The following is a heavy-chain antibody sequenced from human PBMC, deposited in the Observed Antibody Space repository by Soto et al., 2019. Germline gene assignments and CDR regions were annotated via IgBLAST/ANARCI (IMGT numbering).Heavy chain of an antibody. J-gene: IGHJ3*02. CDR2: IYYSGGT. D-gene: IGHD2-15*01. CDR3: ARDLGDCSGGSCYDAFDI. V-gene: IGHV4-59*01. CDR1: GGSISSYY. Sequence: KPSETLSLTCTVSGGSISSYYWSWIRQPPGKGLEWIGYIYYSGGTNYNPSLKSRVTISVDTSKNQFSLKLSSVTAADTAVYYCARDLGDCSGGSCYDAFDIWGQGTMVTVSS.